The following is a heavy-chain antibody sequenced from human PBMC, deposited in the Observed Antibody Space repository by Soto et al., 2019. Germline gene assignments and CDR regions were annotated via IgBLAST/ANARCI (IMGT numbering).Heavy chain of an antibody. CDR1: GGTFKSHG. CDR3: ARDGIMGSPRRTYFDY. D-gene: IGHD1-26*01. V-gene: IGHV1-69*01. J-gene: IGHJ4*02. CDR2: FIPIFGTA. Sequence: QVQLVQSGAEVKKPGSSVKVSCKSSGGTFKSHGINWLRQAPGQGLEWMGGFIPIFGTANYAQKFQGRVSITAYESTSTAYMELSSLRSDCTGVYYCARDGIMGSPRRTYFDYWCQGALVTGSS.